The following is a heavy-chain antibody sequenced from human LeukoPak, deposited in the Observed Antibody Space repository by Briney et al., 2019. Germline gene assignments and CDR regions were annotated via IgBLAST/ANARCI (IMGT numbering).Heavy chain of an antibody. CDR2: IKQDGSEK. CDR1: GFTFSSYW. J-gene: IGHJ5*02. Sequence: PGGSLRLSCAASGFTFSSYWMSWVRKAPGKGLEWVANIKQDGSEKYYVDSVKGRFTISRDNAKNSLYLQMDSLRAEDTAVCYCARDSIRNGFWLDPWGQGTRVTVSS. CDR3: ARDSIRNGFWLDP. D-gene: IGHD2-8*01. V-gene: IGHV3-7*01.